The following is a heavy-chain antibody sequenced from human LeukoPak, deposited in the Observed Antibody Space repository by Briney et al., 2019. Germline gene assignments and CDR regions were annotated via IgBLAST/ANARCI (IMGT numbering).Heavy chain of an antibody. CDR2: ISYDGSNK. D-gene: IGHD6-13*01. CDR3: AKALYSSSWSPNWFDP. J-gene: IGHJ5*02. CDR1: GFTFSSYG. V-gene: IGHV3-30*18. Sequence: PGRSLRLSCAASGFTFSSYGMHWVRQAPGKGLEWVAVISYDGSNKYYADSVKGRFTISRDNSKNTLYLRMNSLRAEDTAVYYCAKALYSSSWSPNWFDPWGQGTLVTVSS.